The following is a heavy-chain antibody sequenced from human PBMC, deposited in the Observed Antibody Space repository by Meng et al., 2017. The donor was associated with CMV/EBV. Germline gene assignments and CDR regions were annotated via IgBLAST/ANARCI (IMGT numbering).Heavy chain of an antibody. J-gene: IGHJ2*01. V-gene: IGHV1-69*05. CDR1: GGTFSNYA. CDR3: ARRSGQRLRVPWYFDL. CDR2: IIPMFDTI. D-gene: IGHD1-1*01. Sequence: SVKVSCKASGGTFSNYAFSWVRQAPGQGLEWMGGIIPMFDTINYAQKFQGRVTITTDDSTSTAYMDLSSLRSEDTAVYYCARRSGQRLRVPWYFDLWGRGTLVTVSS.